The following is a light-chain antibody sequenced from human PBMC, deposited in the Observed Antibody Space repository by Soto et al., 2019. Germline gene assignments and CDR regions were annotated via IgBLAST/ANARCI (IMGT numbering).Light chain of an antibody. Sequence: QSVLTQPPSASGAPGQSVAISCPGTSSNVGGYNYVSWYQQHPGKAPKLMIYEVNKRPSGVPDRFSGSKSGNTASLTVSGLQAEDEADYDCSSYAGSRNVVGTRTKVTVL. CDR1: SSNVGGYNY. J-gene: IGLJ1*01. CDR2: EVN. V-gene: IGLV2-8*01. CDR3: SSYAGSRNV.